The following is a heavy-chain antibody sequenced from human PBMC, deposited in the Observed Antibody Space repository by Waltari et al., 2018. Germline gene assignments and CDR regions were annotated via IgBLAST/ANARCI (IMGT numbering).Heavy chain of an antibody. V-gene: IGHV3-74*03. CDR2: SSNDGSRI. J-gene: IGHJ6*02. CDR1: GFRFSNYW. CDR3: VRLAQRTYRSPVPGRHYYYGMDV. D-gene: IGHD3-10*01. Sequence: EEQLLESGGGLVQPGDSLRLSCAASGFRFSNYWMNWVRQATGKGLVWVARSSNDGSRITYAESVNGRFTSSRDNAKNTLYLQRKRLRAEDTALYYCVRLAQRTYRSPVPGRHYYYGMDVWGQGTTVTVSS.